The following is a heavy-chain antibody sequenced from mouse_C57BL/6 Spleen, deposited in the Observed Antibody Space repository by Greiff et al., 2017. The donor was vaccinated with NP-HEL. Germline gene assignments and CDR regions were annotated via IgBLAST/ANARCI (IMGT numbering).Heavy chain of an antibody. CDR3: VRQRTGSFDY. CDR2: IRSKSNNYAT. CDR1: GFSFNTYA. V-gene: IGHV10-1*01. D-gene: IGHD4-1*01. Sequence: EVKVVESGGGLVQPKGSLKLSCAASGFSFNTYAMNWVRQAPGKGLEWVARIRSKSNNYATYYADSVKDRFTISRDDSESMLYLQMNNLKTEDTAMYYCVRQRTGSFDYWGQGTTLTVSS. J-gene: IGHJ2*01.